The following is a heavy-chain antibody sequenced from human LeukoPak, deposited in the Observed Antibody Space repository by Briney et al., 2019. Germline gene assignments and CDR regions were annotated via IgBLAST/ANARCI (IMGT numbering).Heavy chain of an antibody. V-gene: IGHV5-51*01. Sequence: GASLQISCKGSGYRFTSYWIGGVRQMPGKGLEWMGIIYPGDSDTRYSPSFQGQVTISAAKSISTAYLQRSSLKASDTAMYCCARRHSCRRDQWGQGHLVTVSS. CDR1: GYRFTSYW. J-gene: IGHJ1*01. D-gene: IGHD2-2*01. CDR2: IYPGDSDT. CDR3: ARRHSCRRDQ.